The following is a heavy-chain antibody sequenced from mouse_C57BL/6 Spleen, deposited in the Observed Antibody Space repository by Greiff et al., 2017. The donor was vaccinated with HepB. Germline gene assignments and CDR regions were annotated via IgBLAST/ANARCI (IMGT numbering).Heavy chain of an antibody. V-gene: IGHV1-81*01. CDR3: ARNYGSSYWFDY. D-gene: IGHD1-1*01. Sequence: QVQLKESGAELARPGASVKLSCKASGYTFTSYGISWVKQRTGQGLEWIGEIYPRSGNTYYNEKFKGKATLTADKSSSTAYMELRSLTSEDSAVYFCARNYGSSYWFDYWGQGTTLTVSS. J-gene: IGHJ2*01. CDR2: IYPRSGNT. CDR1: GYTFTSYG.